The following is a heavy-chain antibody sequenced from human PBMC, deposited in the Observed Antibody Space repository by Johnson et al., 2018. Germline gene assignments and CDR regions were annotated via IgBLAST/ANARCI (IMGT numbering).Heavy chain of an antibody. Sequence: VQLVQSGGGLVRRGGSLRLSCEASGFTFSDYYMTWLRQAPGKGLEWFSYLTNSGSAKYYADSVKGRFTMSRDNAKNSLYLQMNSLRAEDTAVYFCARARDRANYMDVWGKGTTVTVSS. V-gene: IGHV3-11*04. CDR2: LTNSGSAK. CDR1: GFTFSDYY. D-gene: IGHD2-15*01. CDR3: ARARDRANYMDV. J-gene: IGHJ6*03.